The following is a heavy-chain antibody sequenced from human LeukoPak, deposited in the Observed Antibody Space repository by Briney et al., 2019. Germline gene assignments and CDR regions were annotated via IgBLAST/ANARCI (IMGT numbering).Heavy chain of an antibody. Sequence: GGSLRLSCAASGFTFSSYSMNWVRQAPGKGLEWVSSISSSSYIYYADSVKGRFTISRDNAKNSLYLQMNSLRAEDTAVYYCAREGPLYYFDYWGQGTLVTVSS. V-gene: IGHV3-21*01. CDR1: GFTFSSYS. CDR2: ISSSSYI. J-gene: IGHJ4*02. CDR3: AREGPLYYFDY.